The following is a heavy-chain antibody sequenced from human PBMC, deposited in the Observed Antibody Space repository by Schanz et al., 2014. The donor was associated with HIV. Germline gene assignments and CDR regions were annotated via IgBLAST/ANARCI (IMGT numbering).Heavy chain of an antibody. CDR3: ANEEVPNDY. CDR2: ISYDGSNK. J-gene: IGHJ4*02. Sequence: QVQLVESGGGVVQPGRSLRLSCAASGFTFSSYGMHWVRQAPGKGLEWVAVISYDGSNKYYADSVKGRFTISRDNSKNTLYLQMSSLRVEDTAVYYCANEEVPNDYWGQGTLVIVSS. CDR1: GFTFSSYG. V-gene: IGHV3-30*18.